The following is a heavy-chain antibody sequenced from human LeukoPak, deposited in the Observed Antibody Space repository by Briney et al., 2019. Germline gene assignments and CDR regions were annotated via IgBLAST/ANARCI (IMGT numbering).Heavy chain of an antibody. CDR3: ARDSPLNYYDSSGPLDY. V-gene: IGHV3-30*03. Sequence: HTGGSLRLSCAASGFTFSSYAMHWVRQSPGKGLEWVAVISYDGIYKYYADSVQDRFNISRDNSKNILYLQMNSLRAEDTAVYYCARDSPLNYYDSSGPLDYWGQGTLVTVSS. J-gene: IGHJ4*02. CDR1: GFTFSSYA. D-gene: IGHD3-22*01. CDR2: ISYDGIYK.